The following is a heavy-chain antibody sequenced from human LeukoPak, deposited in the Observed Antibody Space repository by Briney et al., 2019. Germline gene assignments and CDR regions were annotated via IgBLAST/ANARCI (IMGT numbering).Heavy chain of an antibody. CDR3: ARESNRASQFDY. Sequence: GSVKVSCKASGYTFTSYGISWVRQAPGQGLEWMGWISAYNGNTNYAQKLQGRVTMTTDTSTSTAYMELRSLRSDDTAVYYCARESNRASQFDYWGQGTLVTVSS. J-gene: IGHJ4*02. CDR2: ISAYNGNT. V-gene: IGHV1-18*01. CDR1: GYTFTSYG. D-gene: IGHD1-14*01.